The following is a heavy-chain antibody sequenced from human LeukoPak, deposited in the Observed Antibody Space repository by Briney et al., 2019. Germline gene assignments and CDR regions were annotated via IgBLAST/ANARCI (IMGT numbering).Heavy chain of an antibody. CDR1: GFTFSSYA. CDR2: ISYDGSNK. J-gene: IGHJ4*02. D-gene: IGHD3-10*01. V-gene: IGHV3-30-3*01. CDR3: ARVGMVRGVGDY. Sequence: GGSLRLSCAASGFTFSSYAMHWVRQAPGKGLEWVAVISYDGSNKYYADSVKGRFTISRDNSKNTLYLQMNSLRAEDTAVYYCARVGMVRGVGDYWGQGTLVTVSS.